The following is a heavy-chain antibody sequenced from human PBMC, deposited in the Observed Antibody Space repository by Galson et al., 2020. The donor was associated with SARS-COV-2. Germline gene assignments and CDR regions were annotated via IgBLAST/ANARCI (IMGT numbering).Heavy chain of an antibody. CDR1: GFTFSSYG. CDR2: IWYDGSNK. J-gene: IGHJ6*02. V-gene: IGHV3-33*01. Sequence: GESLKISCAASGFTFSSYGMHWVRQAPGKGLEWVAVIWYDGSNKYYADSVKGRFTISRDNSKNTLYLQMNSLRAEDTAVYYCARDGGYCSGGSCYSLDGMDVWGQGTTVTVSS. D-gene: IGHD2-15*01. CDR3: ARDGGYCSGGSCYSLDGMDV.